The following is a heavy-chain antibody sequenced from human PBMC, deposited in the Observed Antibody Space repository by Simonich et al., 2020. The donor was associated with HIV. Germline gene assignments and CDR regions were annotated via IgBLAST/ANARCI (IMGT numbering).Heavy chain of an antibody. CDR1: GGTVSSYA. V-gene: IGHV1-69*10. CDR3: ARVFSGSYYLRENYYYYAMDV. Sequence: GAEVKKPGSSVKVSCKASGGTVSSYAISWVRQAPGQGFEWVGGIIPILGITDYAQKFQGRVTITADKSTSTAYMELSSLRSEDTAIYYCARVFSGSYYLRENYYYYAMDVWGQGTTVTVSS. D-gene: IGHD1-26*01. J-gene: IGHJ6*02. CDR2: IIPILGIT.